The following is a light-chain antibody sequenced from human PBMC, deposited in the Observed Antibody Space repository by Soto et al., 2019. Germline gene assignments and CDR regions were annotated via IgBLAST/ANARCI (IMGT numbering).Light chain of an antibody. J-gene: IGLJ2*01. CDR3: QSSDSSPGVV. CDR2: GNS. V-gene: IGLV1-40*01. CDR1: SSNIGAGYD. Sequence: QSVLTQPPSVSGAPGQRVTISCTGSSSNIGAGYDVHWYQQLPGTAPKLLIYGNSNRPSGVPDRFSGSKSGTSASLAITGRRAEDEAHYYCQSSDSSPGVVVGGGTKLTVL.